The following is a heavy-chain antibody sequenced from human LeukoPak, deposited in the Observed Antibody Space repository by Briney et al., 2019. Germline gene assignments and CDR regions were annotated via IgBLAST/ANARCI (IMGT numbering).Heavy chain of an antibody. CDR3: ARDSSGWSKPDY. D-gene: IGHD6-19*01. Sequence: GASVKVSCKASGYTFTSYDMNWVRQAPGQGLECMGIINPSGGSTSYAQKFQGRVTMTRDMSTSTAYMELSSLRSEDTAVYYCARDSSGWSKPDYWGQGTLVTVSS. CDR2: INPSGGST. J-gene: IGHJ4*02. CDR1: GYTFTSYD. V-gene: IGHV1-46*01.